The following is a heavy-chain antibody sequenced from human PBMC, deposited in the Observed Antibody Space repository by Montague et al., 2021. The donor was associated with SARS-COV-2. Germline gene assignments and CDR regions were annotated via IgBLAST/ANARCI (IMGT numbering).Heavy chain of an antibody. V-gene: IGHV4-59*02. CDR2: MYYTGTS. Sequence: SETLSLTCATSGGSASGYYWAWIRQPPGKGLEWIGYMYYTGTSNYNPSLKSRVSMSIDTSKNHFSLNLTSVAAADTGVYCCARGLGYTSMFRFFDYWGHGAQVTVSA. CDR3: ARGLGYTSMFRFFDY. CDR1: GGSASGYY. D-gene: IGHD2-2*02. J-gene: IGHJ4*01.